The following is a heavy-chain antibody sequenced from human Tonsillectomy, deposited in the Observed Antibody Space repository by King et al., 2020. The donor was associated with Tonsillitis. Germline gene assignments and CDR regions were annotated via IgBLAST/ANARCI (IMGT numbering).Heavy chain of an antibody. Sequence: QLVQSGAEVKKPGASVKVSCKASGYTFTGYYMHWVRQAPGQGLEWMGWINPNSGGTNYAQKFQGRVTMTRDTSISTAYMEMSRLRADDTAVYYCARVRDYYDSSVYYVWGQGTLVTVSS. V-gene: IGHV1-2*02. J-gene: IGHJ4*02. CDR2: INPNSGGT. CDR3: ARVRDYYDSSVYYV. CDR1: GYTFTGYY. D-gene: IGHD3-22*01.